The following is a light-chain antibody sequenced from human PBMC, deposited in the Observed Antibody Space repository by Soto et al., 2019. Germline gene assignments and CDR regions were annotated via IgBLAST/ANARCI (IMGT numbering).Light chain of an antibody. CDR2: AAS. CDR1: QSINSY. J-gene: IGKJ5*01. Sequence: DIQMTPSPSSLSASVGDRVTITCRASQSINSYLNWYQQKPGKAPNLLIYAASSLQSGVPSRFSGSGSGTDFTLTISSLQPEDFATYFCQESYSTPITFGQGTRLEIK. V-gene: IGKV1-39*01. CDR3: QESYSTPIT.